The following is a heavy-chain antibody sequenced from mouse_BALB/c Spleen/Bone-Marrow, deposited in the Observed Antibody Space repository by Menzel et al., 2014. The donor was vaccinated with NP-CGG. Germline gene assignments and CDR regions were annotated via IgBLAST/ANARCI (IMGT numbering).Heavy chain of an antibody. V-gene: IGHV1-14*01. D-gene: IGHD2-2*01. Sequence: VQLQQSGPELVKPGASVKMSCKASGYTFTSYVMHWVKQKPGQGLEWIGNINPYNDGTKYNEKFKGKATLTSDKFSSTAYMELGSLTSEDSAVYYCARALYGFDWYFDVGGAGTTVTVSS. CDR2: INPYNDGT. J-gene: IGHJ1*01. CDR3: ARALYGFDWYFDV. CDR1: GYTFTSYV.